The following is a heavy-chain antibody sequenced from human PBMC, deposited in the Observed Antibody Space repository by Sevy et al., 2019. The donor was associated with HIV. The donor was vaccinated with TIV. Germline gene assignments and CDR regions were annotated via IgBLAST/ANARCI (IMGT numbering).Heavy chain of an antibody. Sequence: GGSLRLSCAGSEFSLKNVWMTWVRQTPGKGLEWVGHAKRKNDGGSIDYGSPVNGRFTISRDDSKDMLYLQMSSLKTEDTGVYYCATVLGAGAAGAFEIWGQGTMVTVSS. D-gene: IGHD1-26*01. CDR1: EFSLKNVW. V-gene: IGHV3-15*01. CDR2: AKRKNDGGSI. J-gene: IGHJ3*02. CDR3: ATVLGAGAAGAFEI.